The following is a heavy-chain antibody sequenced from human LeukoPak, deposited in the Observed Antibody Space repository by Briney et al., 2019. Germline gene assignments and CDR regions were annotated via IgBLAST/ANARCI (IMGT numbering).Heavy chain of an antibody. CDR2: IKQDGSDK. D-gene: IGHD1-26*01. Sequence: GGSLRLSCVASGFSFSTYWMTWVRQAPGKGLEWVANIKQDGSDKYYVDSVKGRFTLSRDNAKNSVFLQMNSLRAEGTAMYYCARAVGATTPLYYFDYWGQGTLVTVSS. CDR3: ARAVGATTPLYYFDY. V-gene: IGHV3-7*01. CDR1: GFSFSTYW. J-gene: IGHJ4*02.